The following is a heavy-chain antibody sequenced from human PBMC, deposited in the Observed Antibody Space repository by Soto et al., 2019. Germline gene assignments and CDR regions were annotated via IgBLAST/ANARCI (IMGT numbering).Heavy chain of an antibody. CDR2: IYYSGST. D-gene: IGHD3-10*01. J-gene: IGHJ4*02. Sequence: QVQLQESGPGLVKPSQTLSLTCTVSGGSISSGGYYWSWIRQHPGKGLEWIGYIYYSGSTYYNPSLASRVTISVDTSKNQFSLKLSSVTAADTAVYYCARVWDISGSGTYYFDYWGQGTLVTVSS. V-gene: IGHV4-31*03. CDR1: GGSISSGGYY. CDR3: ARVWDISGSGTYYFDY.